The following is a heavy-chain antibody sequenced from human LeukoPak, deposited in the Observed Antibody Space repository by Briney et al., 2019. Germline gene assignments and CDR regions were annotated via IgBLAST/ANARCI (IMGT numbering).Heavy chain of an antibody. CDR1: GGSISNYY. D-gene: IGHD2-15*01. Sequence: PSETLSLTCTVSGGSISNYYWSWIRQPPGKGLEWIGYIYYSGSTNYNPSLKSRVTISVDTSKNQFSLKPSSVTAADTAVYYCARSYCSGGSCYSGWFDPWGQGTLVTVSS. V-gene: IGHV4-59*08. J-gene: IGHJ5*02. CDR3: ARSYCSGGSCYSGWFDP. CDR2: IYYSGST.